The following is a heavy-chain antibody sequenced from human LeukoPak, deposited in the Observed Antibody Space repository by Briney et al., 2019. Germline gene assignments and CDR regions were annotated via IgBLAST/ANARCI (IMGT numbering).Heavy chain of an antibody. CDR3: ARSRYSGSYEFLRTSTAAGLFDY. D-gene: IGHD1-26*01. CDR1: GYTFTSYG. Sequence: GASVKVSCKASGYTFTSYGISWVRQAPGQGLEWMGWISAYNGNTNYAQKLQGRVTMTTDTSTSTAYMELRSLRSDDTAVYYCARSRYSGSYEFLRTSTAAGLFDYWGQGTLVTVSS. J-gene: IGHJ4*02. CDR2: ISAYNGNT. V-gene: IGHV1-18*01.